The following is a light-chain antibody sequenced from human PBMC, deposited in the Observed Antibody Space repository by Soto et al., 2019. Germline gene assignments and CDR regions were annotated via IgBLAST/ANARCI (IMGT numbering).Light chain of an antibody. V-gene: IGKV3-11*01. CDR1: QSVSSY. Sequence: EIVLTQYPATLSLSPGERATLSCRASQSVSSYLAWYQQKPGQPLRLLIYDASNRATGTPARFSGSGSGTDFTLTISSLEPEDFAIYYCVQRSTWPWTIGQGSKVEIE. CDR2: DAS. J-gene: IGKJ1*01. CDR3: VQRSTWPWT.